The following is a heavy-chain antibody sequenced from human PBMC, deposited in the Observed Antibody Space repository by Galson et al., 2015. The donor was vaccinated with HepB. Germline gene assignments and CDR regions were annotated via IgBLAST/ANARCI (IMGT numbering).Heavy chain of an antibody. V-gene: IGHV3-21*01. CDR2: ISSTSHYI. CDR1: AFTFSSYA. CDR3: ARLPTVTAKSYYYYLDV. Sequence: SLRLSCAASAFTFSSYAMTWVRQAPGKGLECVSSISSTSHYIYYADSVKGRFTVSRDNAKNSLYLQMDSLRAEDTAVYYCARLPTVTAKSYYYYLDVWGKGTTVTVSS. J-gene: IGHJ6*03. D-gene: IGHD4-17*01.